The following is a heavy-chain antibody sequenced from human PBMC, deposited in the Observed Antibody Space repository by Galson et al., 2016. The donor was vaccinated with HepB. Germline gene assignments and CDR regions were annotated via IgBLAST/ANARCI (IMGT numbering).Heavy chain of an antibody. J-gene: IGHJ3*02. Sequence: SVKVSCKASGGSFNTYAISWLRQAPGQGLEWMGGIIPMFDTAIYAQKFQGRVTITADKSTNTAYMDLSSLRSEDTAVYYCARDRADYYDSSGYSGAFDTWGHGTMVTVSS. D-gene: IGHD3-22*01. CDR3: ARDRADYYDSSGYSGAFDT. V-gene: IGHV1-69*06. CDR1: GGSFNTYA. CDR2: IIPMFDTA.